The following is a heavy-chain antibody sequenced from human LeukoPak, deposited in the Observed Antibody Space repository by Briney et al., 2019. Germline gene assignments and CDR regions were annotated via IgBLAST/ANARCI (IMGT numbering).Heavy chain of an antibody. CDR2: IYYSGST. D-gene: IGHD6-19*01. CDR3: ARGSSSGWGYFDY. Sequence: SETLSLTCTVSGGSISSYYWSWIRQPPGKGLEWIGYIYYSGSTNYNPSLKSRVTISVDTSKNQFSLKLSSVTAADTAVYYCARGSSSGWGYFDYWGQGTLVTVSS. J-gene: IGHJ4*02. V-gene: IGHV4-59*12. CDR1: GGSISSYY.